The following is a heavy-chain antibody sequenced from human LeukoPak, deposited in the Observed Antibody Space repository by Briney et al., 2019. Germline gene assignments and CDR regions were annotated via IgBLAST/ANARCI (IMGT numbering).Heavy chain of an antibody. Sequence: ASVKVSCKASGYTFTGYYMHWVRQAPGQGLEWMGWINPNSGGTNYAQKFQGRVTMTRDTSISTAYMELSRLRSDDTAVYYCARGAHEGPRSNWFDPWGQGTLVTVSS. J-gene: IGHJ5*02. CDR1: GYTFTGYY. CDR2: INPNSGGT. V-gene: IGHV1-2*02. CDR3: ARGAHEGPRSNWFDP. D-gene: IGHD3-10*01.